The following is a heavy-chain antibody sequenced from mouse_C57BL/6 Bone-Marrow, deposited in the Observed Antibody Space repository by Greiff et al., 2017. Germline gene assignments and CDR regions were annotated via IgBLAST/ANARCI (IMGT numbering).Heavy chain of an antibody. V-gene: IGHV14-4*01. Sequence: EVHLVESGAELVRPGASVKLSCTASGFNITDDYMHWVKQRPEQGLEWIGWIDPENGDTEYASKFQGKATITADTSSNTAYLQLSSLTSEDTAVYYCTTDDYDIRYAMDYWGQGTSVTVSS. CDR2: IDPENGDT. J-gene: IGHJ4*01. CDR3: TTDDYDIRYAMDY. D-gene: IGHD2-4*01. CDR1: GFNITDDY.